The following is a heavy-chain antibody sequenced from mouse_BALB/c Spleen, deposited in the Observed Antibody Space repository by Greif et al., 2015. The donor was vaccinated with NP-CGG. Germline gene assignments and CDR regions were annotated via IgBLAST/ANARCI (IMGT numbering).Heavy chain of an antibody. CDR1: GYTFTSYW. J-gene: IGHJ3*01. V-gene: IGHV1S81*02. D-gene: IGHD1-1*01. Sequence: QVQLQQSGAELVKPGASVKLSCKASGYTFTSYWMHWVKQRLGQGLEWIGEINPSSGRTNYNEKFKSKATLTVDKSSSTAYMQRSSLTSEDSAVYYCARGPYGSSYGFAYCGQGTLVTVSA. CDR3: ARGPYGSSYGFAY. CDR2: INPSSGRT.